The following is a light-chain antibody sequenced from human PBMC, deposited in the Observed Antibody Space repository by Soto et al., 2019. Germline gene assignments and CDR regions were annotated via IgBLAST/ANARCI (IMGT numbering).Light chain of an antibody. J-gene: IGKJ1*01. CDR1: QSISSW. CDR3: QQSNNYPWT. V-gene: IGKV1-5*03. Sequence: DIQMTQSPSTLSASVGDSVTITCRASQSISSWLAWYQQKTGKAPKLLIYEASNLESGVPSRFSGSGSVTEFTLTVSSLQPDDFATYYCQQSNNYPWTFGQGTKVDIK. CDR2: EAS.